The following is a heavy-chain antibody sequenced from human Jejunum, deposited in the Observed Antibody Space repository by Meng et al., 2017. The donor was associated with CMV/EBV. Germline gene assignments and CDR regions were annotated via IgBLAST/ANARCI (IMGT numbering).Heavy chain of an antibody. V-gene: IGHV4-31*02. D-gene: IGHD3-10*01. CDR3: ARGVQYYYGSGSPSFKH. Sequence: IHRGNYFWTCIRQHPGKGLEWIGYSYYSGSTSYNPSLKSRVTISVDTSKNQFSLRLNSVTAADTAVYYCARGVQYYYGSGSPSFKHWGQGTLVTVSS. CDR2: SYYSGST. J-gene: IGHJ1*01. CDR1: IHRGNYF.